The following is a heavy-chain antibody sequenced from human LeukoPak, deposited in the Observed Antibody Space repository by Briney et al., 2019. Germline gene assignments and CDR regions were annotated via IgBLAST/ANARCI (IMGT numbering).Heavy chain of an antibody. CDR2: INHSGST. CDR1: GGSFSGYY. D-gene: IGHD1-1*01. CDR3: ASGTKLAYYFDY. V-gene: IGHV4-34*01. J-gene: IGHJ4*02. Sequence: SETLSLTCAVYGGSFSGYYWSWIRQPPGKGLEWIGEINHSGSTNYNPSLKSRVTISVDTSKNQFSLKLSSVTAADTAVYYCASGTKLAYYFDYWGQGTLVTVSS.